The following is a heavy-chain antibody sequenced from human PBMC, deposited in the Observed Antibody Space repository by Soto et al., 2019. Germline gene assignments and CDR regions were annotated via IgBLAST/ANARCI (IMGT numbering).Heavy chain of an antibody. Sequence: GESLKISCKGSGYSFTSYWISWVRQMPGKGLEWMGRIDPSDSYTNYSPSFQGHVTISADKSISTAYLQWSSLKASDTAMYYCARHRLQLWSPYYYGMDVWGQGTTVTVSS. CDR3: ARHRLQLWSPYYYGMDV. J-gene: IGHJ6*02. V-gene: IGHV5-10-1*01. CDR1: GYSFTSYW. D-gene: IGHD5-18*01. CDR2: IDPSDSYT.